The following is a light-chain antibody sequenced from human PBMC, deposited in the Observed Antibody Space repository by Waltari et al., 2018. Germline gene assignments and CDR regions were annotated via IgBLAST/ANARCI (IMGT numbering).Light chain of an antibody. V-gene: IGKV1-12*01. Sequence: TCRASQGINRCLAGYQQKPGKAPKLLIYDASSLQTGVPSRFSGSESGTDFTLTISSLQPEDFATYYCQQANRFPLTFGGGTKVELK. CDR3: QQANRFPLT. CDR1: QGINRC. J-gene: IGKJ4*01. CDR2: DAS.